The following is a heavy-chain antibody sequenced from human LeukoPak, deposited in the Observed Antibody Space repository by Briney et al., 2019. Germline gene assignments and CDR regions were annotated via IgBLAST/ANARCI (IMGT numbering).Heavy chain of an antibody. V-gene: IGHV3-33*08. Sequence: GGSLRLSCATSGFTFSSYEMHWVRQAPGKGLEWVAVIWYDGSNEYYADSVKGRFIISRDNSKNTLFLQMNSLRAEDTAVYYCARVSGGTLDGAFDIWGQGTMVTVSS. CDR1: GFTFSSYE. J-gene: IGHJ3*02. CDR3: ARVSGGTLDGAFDI. D-gene: IGHD3-16*01. CDR2: IWYDGSNE.